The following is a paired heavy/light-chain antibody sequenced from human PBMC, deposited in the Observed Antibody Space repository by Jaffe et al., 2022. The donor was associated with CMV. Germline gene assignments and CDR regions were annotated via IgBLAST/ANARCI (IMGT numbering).Heavy chain of an antibody. CDR3: ARYVISGPIAATHYYYYGMDV. V-gene: IGHV2-70*01. Sequence: QVTLRESGPALVKPTQTLTLTCTFSGFSLSTSGMCVSWIRQPPGKALEWLALIDWDDDKYYSTSLKTRLTISKDTSKNQVVLTMTNMDPVDTATYYCARYVISGPIAATHYYYYGMDVWGQGTTVTVSS. CDR2: IDWDDDK. CDR1: GFSLSTSGMC. D-gene: IGHD2-15*01. J-gene: IGHJ6*02.
Light chain of an antibody. CDR2: EVS. CDR3: CSYAGSSTYWV. CDR1: SSDVGSYNL. J-gene: IGLJ3*02. V-gene: IGLV2-23*02. Sequence: QSALTQPASVSGSPGQSITISCTGTSSDVGSYNLVSWYQQHPGKAPKLMIYEVSKRPSGVSNRFSGSKSGNTASLTISGLQAEDEADYYCCSYAGSSTYWVFGGGTKLTVL.